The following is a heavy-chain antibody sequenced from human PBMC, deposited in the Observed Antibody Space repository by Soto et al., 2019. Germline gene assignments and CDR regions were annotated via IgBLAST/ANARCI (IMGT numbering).Heavy chain of an antibody. V-gene: IGHV3-23*01. CDR1: GFTFSSYA. J-gene: IGHJ4*02. CDR3: AKARGMITFGGAHDY. Sequence: EVQLLESGGGLVQPGGSLRLSCAASGFTFSSYAMSWVRQAPGKGLEWVSAISGSGGSTYYADSVKGRFTISRDNSKNPLYLQMNSLRAEDTAVYYCAKARGMITFGGAHDYWGQGTLVTVSS. CDR2: ISGSGGST. D-gene: IGHD3-16*01.